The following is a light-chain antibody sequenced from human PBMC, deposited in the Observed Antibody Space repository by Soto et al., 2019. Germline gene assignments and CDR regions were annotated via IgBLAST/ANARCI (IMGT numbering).Light chain of an antibody. CDR1: QTISSTY. J-gene: IGKJ1*01. Sequence: IVLTQSPGTLSLSPGDRATLSCRASQTISSTYLAWYQQKPGQAPRLLIYDASNRATGIPDRFSGSGSGTDFTLTISRLEPEDFAVYYCQQYCCSPRTFGHGTKVDIK. CDR3: QQYCCSPRT. V-gene: IGKV3-20*01. CDR2: DAS.